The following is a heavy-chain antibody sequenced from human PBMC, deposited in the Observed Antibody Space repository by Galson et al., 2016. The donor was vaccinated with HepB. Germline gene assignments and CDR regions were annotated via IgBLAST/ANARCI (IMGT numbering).Heavy chain of an antibody. CDR1: GFTFSTSW. V-gene: IGHV3-7*01. CDR2: IKPDGREK. Sequence: SLRLSCAASGFTFSTSWMSWVRQAPGKGLEWVANIKPDGREKYYVDSVKGRFTISRDNAKNSLYLQLNSLRAEDTAVYYCARIIKTGTTSHFDYWGQGTLVTVSS. CDR3: ARIIKTGTTSHFDY. D-gene: IGHD1-7*01. J-gene: IGHJ4*02.